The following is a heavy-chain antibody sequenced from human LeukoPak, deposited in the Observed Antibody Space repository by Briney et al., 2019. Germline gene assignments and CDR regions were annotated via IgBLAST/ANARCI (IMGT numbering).Heavy chain of an antibody. CDR3: ARLEYCSGGSCYPNWFDP. CDR2: IYPGDSDT. J-gene: IGHJ5*02. CDR1: GYRFTSYW. V-gene: IGHV5-51*01. D-gene: IGHD2-15*01. Sequence: GASLKISFKGSGYRFTSYWIGWVRPMPGKGLEWMGIIYPGDSDTTYSPSFQGQVTISADKSISTAYLQWSSLKASDTAMYYCARLEYCSGGSCYPNWFDPWGQGTLVTVSS.